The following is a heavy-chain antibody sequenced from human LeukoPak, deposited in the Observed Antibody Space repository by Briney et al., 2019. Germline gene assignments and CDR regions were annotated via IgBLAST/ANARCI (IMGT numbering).Heavy chain of an antibody. CDR2: LIPNSGAT. V-gene: IGHV1-2*02. Sequence: ASVKVSCKTSGYTFTANYMQWVRQAPGQGLEWMGWLIPNSGATKYAQKFQGRVTMTRDTSINTAYMELSRLTSDDTAIYYCARYRCKTTSGCEDTDAFDTWGQGTMVTVSS. CDR3: ARYRCKTTSGCEDTDAFDT. J-gene: IGHJ3*02. D-gene: IGHD2/OR15-2a*01. CDR1: GYTFTANY.